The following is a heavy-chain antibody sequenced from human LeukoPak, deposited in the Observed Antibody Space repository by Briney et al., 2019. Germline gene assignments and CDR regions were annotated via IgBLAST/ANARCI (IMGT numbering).Heavy chain of an antibody. D-gene: IGHD5-18*01. CDR1: KFTFSSYA. CDR2: ISGSGDST. CDR3: ARGGLSQSLERGYRGFVY. Sequence: PGGSLRLSCAASKFTFSSYAMSWVRQAPGKGLEWVSTISGSGDSTYYADSVKGRFTISRDNSKNTLYLQMNSLRAEDTAVYSCARGGLSQSLERGYRGFVYWGQGTLVTVSS. J-gene: IGHJ4*02. V-gene: IGHV3-23*01.